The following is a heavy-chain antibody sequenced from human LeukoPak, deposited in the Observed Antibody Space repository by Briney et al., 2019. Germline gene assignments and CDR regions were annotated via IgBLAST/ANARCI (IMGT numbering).Heavy chain of an antibody. J-gene: IGHJ4*02. CDR3: ARDETGVGSGGIDF. CDR1: GFTFSSYW. Sequence: GGSLRLSCAASGFTFSSYWMGWVRQAPGKRLEWVANMNIDGSEKYYADSVKGRFTISRDNARNSVYLQMNSLGDEDTAVYYCARDETGVGSGGIDFWGQGTLVTVSS. V-gene: IGHV3-7*01. CDR2: MNIDGSEK. D-gene: IGHD2-8*02.